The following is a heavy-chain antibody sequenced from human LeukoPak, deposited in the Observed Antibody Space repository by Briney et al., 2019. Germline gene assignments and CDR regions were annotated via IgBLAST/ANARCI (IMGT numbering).Heavy chain of an antibody. Sequence: GSLRLSCAASGFTFSRYEMNGVRQAPGKGLEWVSYISSSGSTIYYADSVKGRFTISRDNAKNSLYLQMNSLRAEDTAVYYCARRGSSDAFDIWGQGTMVTVSS. V-gene: IGHV3-48*03. CDR1: GFTFSRYE. CDR2: ISSSGSTI. D-gene: IGHD5-12*01. CDR3: ARRGSSDAFDI. J-gene: IGHJ3*02.